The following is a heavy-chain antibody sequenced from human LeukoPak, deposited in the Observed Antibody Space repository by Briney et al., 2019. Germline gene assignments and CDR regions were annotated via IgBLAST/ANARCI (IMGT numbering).Heavy chain of an antibody. CDR3: ARSYFGSGTFNGFDY. J-gene: IGHJ4*02. V-gene: IGHV4-39*07. Sequence: SETLSLTCTVSGGSISSSGYYWGWIRQSPGKGLEWMGSISYSGSTYYHPSLKSRVTISLDKSRNQFSLNLNSVSAADTAVYYCARSYFGSGTFNGFDYWGQGTLVTVSS. D-gene: IGHD3-10*01. CDR1: GGSISSSGYY. CDR2: ISYSGST.